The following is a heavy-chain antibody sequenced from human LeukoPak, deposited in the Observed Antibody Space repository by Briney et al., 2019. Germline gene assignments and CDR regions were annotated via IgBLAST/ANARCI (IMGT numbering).Heavy chain of an antibody. D-gene: IGHD6-13*01. Sequence: SQTLSLTCAISGDSVSSNTPAWNWIRQSPSRGLERLGRTYYRSKWYNNYAESVKSRISINPDTSKNQFSLQLNSVTPEDTAVYYCARGSNWSFDYWGQGTLVTVCS. V-gene: IGHV6-1*01. J-gene: IGHJ4*02. CDR3: ARGSNWSFDY. CDR1: GDSVSSNTPA. CDR2: TYYRSKWYN.